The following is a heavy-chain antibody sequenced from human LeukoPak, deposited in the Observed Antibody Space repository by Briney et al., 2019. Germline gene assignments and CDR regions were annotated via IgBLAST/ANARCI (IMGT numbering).Heavy chain of an antibody. J-gene: IGHJ4*02. CDR3: ARRYCSGGSCYWGY. V-gene: IGHV3-23*01. CDR2: ISGSGGST. CDR1: GFTFSSYA. D-gene: IGHD2-15*01. Sequence: GGSLRLSCAASGFTFSSYAMSWVRQAPGKGLEWVSAISGSGGSTYYADSVKGRFTISRDNSKNTLYLQMNSLRAEDTAVYYCARRYCSGGSCYWGYWGQGTLVTVSS.